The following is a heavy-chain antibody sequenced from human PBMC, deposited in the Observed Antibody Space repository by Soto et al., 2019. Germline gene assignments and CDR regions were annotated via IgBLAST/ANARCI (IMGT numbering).Heavy chain of an antibody. V-gene: IGHV1-69*01. CDR3: AREVGYGDFSAALLD. D-gene: IGHD4-17*01. CDR1: GGPFSSHS. J-gene: IGHJ4*02. CDR2: IVTLFGTA. Sequence: VQLMQSGAEVKQPGSSVKVSCEASGGPFSSHSINWVRQAPGQGLEWMGGIVTLFGTANYAQNFQGRVTITADQSTSTVYMDLSSLRSDDTAVYYCAREVGYGDFSAALLDWGQGTLVTVSS.